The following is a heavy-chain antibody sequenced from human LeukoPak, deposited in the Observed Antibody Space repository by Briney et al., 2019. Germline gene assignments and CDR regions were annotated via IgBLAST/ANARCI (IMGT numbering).Heavy chain of an antibody. CDR2: IRYDGSNK. D-gene: IGHD6-13*01. CDR1: GFTFSSYG. Sequence: GRSLRLSCAASGFTFSSYGMHWVRQAPGKGLEWVAFIRYDGSNKYYADSVKGRFTISRDNSKNTLYLQMNSLRAEDTAVYYCAKDHSSSWYEIPYYYYMDVWGKGTTVTISS. CDR3: AKDHSSSWYEIPYYYYMDV. J-gene: IGHJ6*03. V-gene: IGHV3-30*02.